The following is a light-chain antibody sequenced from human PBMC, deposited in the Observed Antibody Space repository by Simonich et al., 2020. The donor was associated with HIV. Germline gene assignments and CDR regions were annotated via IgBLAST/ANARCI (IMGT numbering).Light chain of an antibody. CDR2: STN. V-gene: IGLV8-61*01. Sequence: QTVVTQEPSFSVSPGGTVTLTCGLSSGAVSSRYYPSWYQQTPGQAPRTLIYSTNPRSSGVPDRVSGSILGNKAALTITGAQADDESHYYCVLYMGSGISVFGGGTKLTVL. CDR3: VLYMGSGISV. J-gene: IGLJ3*02. CDR1: SGAVSSRYY.